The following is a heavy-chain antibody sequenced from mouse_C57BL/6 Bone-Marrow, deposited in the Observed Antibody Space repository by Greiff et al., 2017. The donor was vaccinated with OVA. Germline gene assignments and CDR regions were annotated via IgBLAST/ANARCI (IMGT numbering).Heavy chain of an antibody. V-gene: IGHV1-50*01. D-gene: IGHD2-10*02. Sequence: VQLQQPGAELVKPGASVKLSCKASGYTFTSYWMQWVKQRPGQGLEWIGEIDPSDSYTNYNQKFKGKATLTVDTSSSTAYMQLSSLTTEDSAIYYCARGEYLDYWGQGTTLTVSS. CDR2: IDPSDSYT. J-gene: IGHJ2*01. CDR1: GYTFTSYW. CDR3: ARGEYLDY.